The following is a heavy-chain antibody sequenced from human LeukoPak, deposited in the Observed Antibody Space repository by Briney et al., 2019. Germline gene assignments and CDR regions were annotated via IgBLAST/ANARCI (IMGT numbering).Heavy chain of an antibody. J-gene: IGHJ4*02. CDR1: GGSISSYY. CDR2: IYYSGST. V-gene: IGHV4-59*01. CDR3: ARVATPVDYCFDY. Sequence: TSETLSLTCTVSGGSISSYYWSWLRQPPGKGLEWIGYIYYSGSTNYNPSLKSRVTISVDTSKNQFSLKLSSVTAADTAVYYCARVATPVDYCFDYWRQGTLVTVSS. D-gene: IGHD2-2*01.